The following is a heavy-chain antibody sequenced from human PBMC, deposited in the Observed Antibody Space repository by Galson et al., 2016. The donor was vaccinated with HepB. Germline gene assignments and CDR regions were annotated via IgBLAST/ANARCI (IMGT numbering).Heavy chain of an antibody. V-gene: IGHV3-23*01. Sequence: SLRLSCAAFGFTFSSSAMSWVRQAPGKGLEWVSGISGAGGTTYYADSVKGRITISRDNSKNTLYLQMNSLRAEDTAVYYCAKCSRQTRPAAFDFWGQGSLVTVSS. J-gene: IGHJ4*02. D-gene: IGHD6-25*01. CDR3: AKCSRQTRPAAFDF. CDR1: GFTFSSSA. CDR2: ISGAGGTT.